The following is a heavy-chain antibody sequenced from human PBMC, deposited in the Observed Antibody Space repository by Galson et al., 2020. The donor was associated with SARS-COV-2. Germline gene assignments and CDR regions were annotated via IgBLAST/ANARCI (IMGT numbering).Heavy chain of an antibody. CDR3: ARLVVGATMVDY. V-gene: IGHV4-59*08. J-gene: IGHJ4*02. Sequence: ALETLSLTCTVSGGSISSYYWSWIRQPPGKGLEWIGYIYYSGSTNYNPSLKSRVTISVDTSKNQFSLKLSSVTAADTAVYYCARLVVGATMVDYWGQGTLVTVSS. D-gene: IGHD1-26*01. CDR2: IYYSGST. CDR1: GGSISSYY.